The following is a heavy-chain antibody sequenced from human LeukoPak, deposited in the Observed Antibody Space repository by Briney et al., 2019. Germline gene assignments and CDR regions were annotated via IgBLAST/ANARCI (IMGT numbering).Heavy chain of an antibody. V-gene: IGHV4-30-4*01. CDR1: VDSISSGHYY. D-gene: IGHD4-11*01. CDR3: ARERRTVTTFLIDY. CDR2: IYYSGST. Sequence: SETLSLTCTASVDSISSGHYYWSWIRQPPGKGLEWIGYIYYSGSTYYNPSLKSRVTISEDTSKNQFSLKLSSVTAADTAVYYCARERRTVTTFLIDYWSQGTLVTVSS. J-gene: IGHJ4*02.